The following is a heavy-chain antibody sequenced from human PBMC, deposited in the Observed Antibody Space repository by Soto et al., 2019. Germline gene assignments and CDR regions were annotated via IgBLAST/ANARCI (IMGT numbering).Heavy chain of an antibody. J-gene: IGHJ6*02. CDR3: ARSQGSSTSLEIYYYYYYGMDV. CDR1: GGTFSSYA. Sequence: QVQLVQSGAEVKKPGSSVKVSCKASGGTFSSYAISWVRQAPGQGLEWMGWIIPISGTAHYAQKLQGRVTITADASTSTAYRELSSLRSEDTAVYYCARSQGSSTSLEIYYYYYYGMDVWGQGTTVTVSS. D-gene: IGHD2-2*01. V-gene: IGHV1-69*01. CDR2: IIPISGTA.